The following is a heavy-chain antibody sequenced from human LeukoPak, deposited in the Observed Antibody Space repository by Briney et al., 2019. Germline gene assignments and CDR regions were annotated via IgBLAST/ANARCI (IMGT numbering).Heavy chain of an antibody. CDR1: GFTFTTYA. CDR2: ISGSGSST. CDR3: AKGYCGSSSCYSYAFDI. J-gene: IGHJ3*02. V-gene: IGHV3-23*01. D-gene: IGHD2-2*01. Sequence: PGGSLRLSCSASGFTFTTYAMSWVRQAPGKGLEWVSAISGSGSSTYYADSVKGRFTISRDNSKNTLFLQMNSLRAEDTAVYYCAKGYCGSSSCYSYAFDIWGQGTVVTVSS.